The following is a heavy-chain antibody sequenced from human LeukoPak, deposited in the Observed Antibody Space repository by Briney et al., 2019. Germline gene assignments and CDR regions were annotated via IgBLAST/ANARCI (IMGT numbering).Heavy chain of an antibody. CDR2: IYYSGST. D-gene: IGHD2-2*01. V-gene: IGHV4-59*08. Sequence: PSETLSLTCTVSGGSISTYYWNWIRLPPGKGLEWIGYIYYSGSTTYNPSLKSRVTVSVDTSKNQFSLKLTSMTAADTAVYYCARGRLGRQHASFFDSWGQGTLVTVSS. CDR1: GGSISTYY. J-gene: IGHJ4*02. CDR3: ARGRLGRQHASFFDS.